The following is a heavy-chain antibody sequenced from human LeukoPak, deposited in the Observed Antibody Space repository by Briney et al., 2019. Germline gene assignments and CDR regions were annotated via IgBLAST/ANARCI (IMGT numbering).Heavy chain of an antibody. D-gene: IGHD3-3*01. Sequence: KPSETLSLTCAVYGGSFSGYYWSWIRQPPGKGLEWIGEINHSGSTNYNPSLKSRVTISVDTSKNQFSLKLSSVTAADTAVYYCARDRVRDTIFGVVTYFDYWGQGTLVTVSS. CDR3: ARDRVRDTIFGVVTYFDY. V-gene: IGHV4-34*01. CDR2: INHSGST. J-gene: IGHJ4*02. CDR1: GGSFSGYY.